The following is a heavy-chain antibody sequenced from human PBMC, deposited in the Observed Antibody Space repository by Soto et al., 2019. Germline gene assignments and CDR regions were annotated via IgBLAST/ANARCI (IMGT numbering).Heavy chain of an antibody. J-gene: IGHJ4*02. Sequence: GGSLRLSCAASGFTFSSYSMNWVRQAPGKGLEWVSYISSSSSTIYYADSVKGRFTISRDNAKNSLYLQMNSLRAEDTAVYYCARVFFDQGFDDWGQGTLVTVSS. CDR2: ISSSSSTI. D-gene: IGHD3-3*01. CDR3: ARVFFDQGFDD. CDR1: GFTFSSYS. V-gene: IGHV3-48*01.